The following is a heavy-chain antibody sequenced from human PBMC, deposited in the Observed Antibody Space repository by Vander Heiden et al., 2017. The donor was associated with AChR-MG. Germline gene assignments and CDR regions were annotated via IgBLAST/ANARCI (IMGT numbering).Heavy chain of an antibody. CDR2: IYYSGST. CDR1: GGPITSGGYY. D-gene: IGHD3-3*01. CDR3: ARSGISITIFGVPTQHWFDP. V-gene: IGHV4-31*03. J-gene: IGHJ5*02. Sequence: QVHLHESGPGLVKLSQTVSLTCTVPGGPITSGGYYCGWIRQHPGKGLEWIGYIYYSGSTYYNPSLKNRVTISVDTSKNQFSLKLSSVTAADTAVYYCARSGISITIFGVPTQHWFDPWGQGTLVTVSS.